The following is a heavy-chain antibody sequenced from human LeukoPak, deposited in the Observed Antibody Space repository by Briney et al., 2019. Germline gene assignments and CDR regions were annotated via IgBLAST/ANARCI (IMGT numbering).Heavy chain of an antibody. CDR2: FGTRSTSI. D-gene: IGHD6-19*01. Sequence: GGSLRLSCTASGFTFSGYSVNWIRQAPGKGLEWVSSFGTRSTSIYHAGSVKGRFAISRDNAKNSLYLQMNSLRAEDTALYYCASAIAVAGAFDYWGQGTLVTVSS. J-gene: IGHJ4*02. V-gene: IGHV3-21*01. CDR1: GFTFSGYS. CDR3: ASAIAVAGAFDY.